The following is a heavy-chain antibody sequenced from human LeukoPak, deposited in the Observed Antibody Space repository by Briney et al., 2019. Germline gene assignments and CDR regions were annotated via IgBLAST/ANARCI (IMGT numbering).Heavy chain of an antibody. CDR2: IVASSGST. Sequence: GGSLRLSCAASGFSISNSAMSWVRQAPGKGLEWVSLIVASSGSTFYADSVKGRFTISRDSSKNTLYLQMNSLRAEDMAVYYCARARGSDYWGQGTLVTVSS. CDR3: ARARGSDY. J-gene: IGHJ4*02. CDR1: GFSISNSA. D-gene: IGHD5-12*01. V-gene: IGHV3-23*01.